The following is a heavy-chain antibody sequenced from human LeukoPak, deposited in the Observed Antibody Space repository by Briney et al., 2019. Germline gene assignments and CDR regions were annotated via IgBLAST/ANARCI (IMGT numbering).Heavy chain of an antibody. D-gene: IGHD5-12*01. CDR1: DFTFSSYA. CDR3: AKHGLNIVATTYTAH. CDR2: ISGSGGST. Sequence: GGSLRLSCAASDFTFSSYAISWVRQAPGKGLEWVSAISGSGGSTYYADSVKGRFTISRDNSKNTLYLQMNSLRAEDTAVYYCAKHGLNIVATTYTAHWGQGTLVTVSS. J-gene: IGHJ4*02. V-gene: IGHV3-23*01.